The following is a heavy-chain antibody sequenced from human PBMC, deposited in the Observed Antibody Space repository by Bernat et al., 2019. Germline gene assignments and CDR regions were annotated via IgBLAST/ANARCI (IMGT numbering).Heavy chain of an antibody. CDR2: ISVGGGST. Sequence: EVQLLESGGGLVQPGGSLRLSCAASGFTFNSYAVSWVRQAPGKGLEWVSGISVGGGSTYYADSVKGRFTISRDNSKNTLYLQMNSLRAEDTAVYYCAKGPYYDILTGYPHYFDYWGQGTLVTVSS. D-gene: IGHD3-9*01. J-gene: IGHJ4*02. V-gene: IGHV3-23*01. CDR1: GFTFNSYA. CDR3: AKGPYYDILTGYPHYFDY.